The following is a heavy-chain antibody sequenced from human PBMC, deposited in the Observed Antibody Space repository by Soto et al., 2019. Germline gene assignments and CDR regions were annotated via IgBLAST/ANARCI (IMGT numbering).Heavy chain of an antibody. D-gene: IGHD6-19*01. V-gene: IGHV1-8*01. CDR3: ASMQGVAGTGVDY. J-gene: IGHJ4*02. CDR1: GYTFTSYD. CDR2: MNPNSGNT. Sequence: ALVKVSCKASGYTFTSYDINWVRQATGQGLEWMGWMNPNSGNTGYAQKFQGRVTMTRNTSISTAYMELSSLRSEDTAVYYCASMQGVAGTGVDYWGQGTLVTVSS.